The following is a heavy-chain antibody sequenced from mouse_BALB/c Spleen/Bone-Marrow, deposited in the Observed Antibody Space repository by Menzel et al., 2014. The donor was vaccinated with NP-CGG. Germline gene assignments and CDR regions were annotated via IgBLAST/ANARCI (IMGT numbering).Heavy chain of an antibody. Sequence: EVMLVESGGGLVQPGGTLKLSCAASGFTFSSYGMSWVRQTPDSVKGRFTISRDNAKNTLYLQMSSLKSEDTAMYYCARDYYGSSYAMDYWGQGTSVTVSS. CDR1: GFTFSSYG. CDR3: ARDYYGSSYAMDY. V-gene: IGHV5-6-3*01. J-gene: IGHJ4*01. D-gene: IGHD1-1*01.